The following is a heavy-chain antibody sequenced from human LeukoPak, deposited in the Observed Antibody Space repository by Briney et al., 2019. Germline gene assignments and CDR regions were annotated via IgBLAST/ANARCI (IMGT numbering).Heavy chain of an antibody. CDR3: ASEGSYGDYYFDY. J-gene: IGHJ4*02. CDR2: IYYSGTT. D-gene: IGHD4-17*01. V-gene: IGHV4-59*12. Sequence: SETLSLTCTVSGGSISSYYWSWIRQPPGKGLEWIGYIYYSGTTNYNPSLKSRVTISVDTSKNQFSLKLSSVTAADTAVYYCASEGSYGDYYFDYWGQGTLVTVSS. CDR1: GGSISSYY.